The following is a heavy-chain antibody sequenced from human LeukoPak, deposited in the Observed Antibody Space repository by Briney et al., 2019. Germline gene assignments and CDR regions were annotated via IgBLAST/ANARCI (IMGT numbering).Heavy chain of an antibody. CDR3: ARDGYSYGFFDY. D-gene: IGHD5-18*01. CDR2: IRSSGSTR. Sequence: GGSLRLSCAASGFSFSSFEMNWVRQAPGKGLEWVSHIRSSGSTRYYADSVKGRFTVSRDNAKNSLYLQMNSLRAEDTAVYYCARDGYSYGFFDYWGQGSLVTVSS. J-gene: IGHJ4*02. CDR1: GFSFSSFE. V-gene: IGHV3-48*03.